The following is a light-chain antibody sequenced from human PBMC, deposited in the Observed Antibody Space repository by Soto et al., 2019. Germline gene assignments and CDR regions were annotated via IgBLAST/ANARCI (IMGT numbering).Light chain of an antibody. CDR3: QVWDSSTGV. J-gene: IGLJ1*01. CDR1: NIGSKN. V-gene: IGLV3-9*01. Sequence: SYELTQQLSVSVALEQTARIACGGNNIGSKNVHWYQQKPGQAPVLVIYRDNNRPSGIPERFSGSNSGNTATLTISRAQAGDEADYYCQVWDSSTGVFGTGTKVTV. CDR2: RDN.